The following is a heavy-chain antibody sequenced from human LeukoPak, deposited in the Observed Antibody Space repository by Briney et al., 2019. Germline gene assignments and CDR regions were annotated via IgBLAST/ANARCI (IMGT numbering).Heavy chain of an antibody. V-gene: IGHV4-34*01. D-gene: IGHD4-17*01. CDR3: ARARGDYGDYNWFDP. J-gene: IGHJ5*02. Sequence: PSETLSLTCAVYGGSFSGYYWSWIRQPPGKGLEWIGEINQSGNTNYKPSLKSRVTMSLDTSKNQFSLKLSSVTAADTAVYYCARARGDYGDYNWFDPWGQGTLVTVSS. CDR1: GGSFSGYY. CDR2: INQSGNT.